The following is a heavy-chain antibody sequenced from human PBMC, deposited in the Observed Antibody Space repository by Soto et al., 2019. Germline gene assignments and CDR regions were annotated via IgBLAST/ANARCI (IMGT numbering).Heavy chain of an antibody. CDR1: GFTFSSYS. Sequence: EVQLVESEGGLVQPGGSLRLSCAASGFTFSSYSMNWVRQAPGKGLEWVSYISSSSSTIYYADSVKGRFTISRDNAKNSLYLQMNSLRAEDTAVYYCAVSYGDYHDPFDYWGQGTLVTVSS. J-gene: IGHJ4*02. CDR3: AVSYGDYHDPFDY. D-gene: IGHD4-17*01. V-gene: IGHV3-48*01. CDR2: ISSSSSTI.